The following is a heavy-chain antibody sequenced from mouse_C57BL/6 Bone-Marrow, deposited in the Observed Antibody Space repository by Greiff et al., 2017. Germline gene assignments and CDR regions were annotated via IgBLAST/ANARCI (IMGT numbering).Heavy chain of an antibody. CDR3: AAHYDAMDY. CDR1: GFSLTSYG. Sequence: VQLQQSGPGLVQPSPSLSITCTVSGFSLTSYGVHWVRQPPGKGLEWLGVIWSGGSTDYNAAFISRLSISKDNSKTQVFFKMNSLRADDTAIYYCAAHYDAMDYWGQGTSVTVSS. V-gene: IGHV2-4*01. J-gene: IGHJ4*01. CDR2: IWSGGST.